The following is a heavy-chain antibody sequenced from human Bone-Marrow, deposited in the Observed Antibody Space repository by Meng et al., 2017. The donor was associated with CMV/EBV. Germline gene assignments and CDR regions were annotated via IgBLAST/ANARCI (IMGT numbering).Heavy chain of an antibody. CDR2: ISAYNGNT. Sequence: SGYTFTTYGISWVRQAPGQGFEWMGWISAYNGNTNYAQNFQGRVTMTTDTSTTTAYMELRSLRSDDTAIYYCARDQIVARPGWFDPWGQGTLVTVSS. CDR1: GYTFTTYG. CDR3: ARDQIVARPGWFDP. D-gene: IGHD5-12*01. V-gene: IGHV1-18*01. J-gene: IGHJ5*02.